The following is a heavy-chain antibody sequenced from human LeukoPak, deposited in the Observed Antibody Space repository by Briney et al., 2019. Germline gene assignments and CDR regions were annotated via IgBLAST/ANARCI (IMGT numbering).Heavy chain of an antibody. Sequence: ASVKVSCKASGYTFTSYGISWVRQAPGQGLEWMGGIIPIFGTANYAQKFQGRVTITADKSTSTAYMELSSLRSEDTAVYYCASLWGYSSSHTGNGDYWGQGTLVTVSS. V-gene: IGHV1-69*06. D-gene: IGHD6-13*01. CDR3: ASLWGYSSSHTGNGDY. CDR1: GYTFTSYG. CDR2: IIPIFGTA. J-gene: IGHJ4*02.